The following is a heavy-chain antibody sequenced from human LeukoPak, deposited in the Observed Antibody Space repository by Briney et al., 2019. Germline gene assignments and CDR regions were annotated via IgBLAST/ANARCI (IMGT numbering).Heavy chain of an antibody. V-gene: IGHV3-21*01. CDR3: ARGHYDVLASSYKWTPDY. D-gene: IGHD3-9*01. Sequence: PGGSLRLSCASSGFTFNTFNMTWFRQAPGKGLEWVSSINSGGDYKYYADSVKGRFTTSRDNAKNSLSLQLNTLRVEDTAIYYCARGHYDVLASSYKWTPDYWGQGTLVTASS. J-gene: IGHJ4*02. CDR2: INSGGDYK. CDR1: GFTFNTFN.